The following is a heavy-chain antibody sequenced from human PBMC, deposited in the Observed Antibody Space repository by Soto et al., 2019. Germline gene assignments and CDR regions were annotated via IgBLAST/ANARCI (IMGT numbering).Heavy chain of an antibody. D-gene: IGHD2-21*02. CDR2: ISYSGST. J-gene: IGHJ4*02. V-gene: IGHV4-31*03. CDR1: GGSISSAGYY. Sequence: SETLSLTCTVSGGSISSAGYYWSWIRQHPGKGLEWIGYISYSGSTYYDPSLKSRVIISVDTSKNQFSLNLSSVTAADTAVYYCARTAPLGTALVTDYLGQGTLVTGSS. CDR3: ARTAPLGTALVTDY.